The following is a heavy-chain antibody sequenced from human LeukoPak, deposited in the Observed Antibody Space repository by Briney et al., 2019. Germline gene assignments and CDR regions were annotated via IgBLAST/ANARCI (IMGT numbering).Heavy chain of an antibody. D-gene: IGHD4-17*01. V-gene: IGHV3-23*01. CDR1: GFTFSNYA. CDR2: ISDTGASS. J-gene: IGHJ4*02. Sequence: GGSLRLSCAASGFTFSNYAMSWVRQAPGKGLEWVSSISDTGASSYYADSMKGRFTISRDNSKNTLFLQMNSLRAEDTAVYYCASSPPTVITVSYFDSWGQGTLVPVSS. CDR3: ASSPPTVITVSYFDS.